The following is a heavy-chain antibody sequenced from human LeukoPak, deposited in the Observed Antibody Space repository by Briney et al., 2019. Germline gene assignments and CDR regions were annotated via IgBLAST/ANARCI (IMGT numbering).Heavy chain of an antibody. J-gene: IGHJ4*02. Sequence: SETLSLTCAVYGRSFSGYYWSWIRQPPGKGLEWIGEINHSGSTNYNPSLKSRVTISVDTSKNQFSLKLSSVTAADTAVYYCARAFTHLGRGESYWGQGTLVTVSS. CDR3: ARAFTHLGRGESY. CDR2: INHSGST. D-gene: IGHD3-10*01. CDR1: GRSFSGYY. V-gene: IGHV4-34*01.